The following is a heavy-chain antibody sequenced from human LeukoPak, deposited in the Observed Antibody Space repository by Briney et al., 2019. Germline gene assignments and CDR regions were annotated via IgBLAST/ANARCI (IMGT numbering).Heavy chain of an antibody. CDR3: AKEYYYGSGSYYLYYYYYYYMDV. D-gene: IGHD3-10*01. CDR1: GFTFSSYA. V-gene: IGHV3-23*01. Sequence: GGSLRLSCAASGFTFSSYAMSWVRQAPGKGLEWVSAISGSGGSTYYADSVKGRFTISRDNSKNTLYLQMNSLRAEDTAVYYCAKEYYYGSGSYYLYYYYYYYMDVWGKGTTVTVSS. J-gene: IGHJ6*03. CDR2: ISGSGGST.